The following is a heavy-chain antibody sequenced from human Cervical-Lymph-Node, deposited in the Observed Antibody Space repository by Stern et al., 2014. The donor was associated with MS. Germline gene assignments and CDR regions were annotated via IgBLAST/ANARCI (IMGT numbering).Heavy chain of an antibody. V-gene: IGHV1-3*01. D-gene: IGHD6-13*01. J-gene: IGHJ4*02. CDR3: ARGGASSGWYYFDY. CDR2: INAGNGNT. Sequence: QVQLVQSGAEVKKPGASVKVSCKASGYTFTSYAMHWVRQAPGQRLEWMGWINAGNGNTKYSQKFQGRVTITRDTSASTAYMELSSLRSEDTAVYYCARGGASSGWYYFDYWGQGTLVTVSS. CDR1: GYTFTSYA.